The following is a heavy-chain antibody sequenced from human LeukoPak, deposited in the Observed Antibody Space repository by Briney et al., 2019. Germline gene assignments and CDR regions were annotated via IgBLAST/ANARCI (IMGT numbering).Heavy chain of an antibody. CDR2: ISGSGGST. J-gene: IGHJ4*02. D-gene: IGHD6-13*01. V-gene: IGHV3-23*01. Sequence: GGSLRLSCAASGFTFSSYGMSWVRQAPGKGLEWVSAISGSGGSTYYADSVKGRFTISRDNSKNTLYLQMNSLRAEDTAVYYCARVKKKEHSSWYLYYFDYWGQGTLVTASS. CDR3: ARVKKKEHSSWYLYYFDY. CDR1: GFTFSSYG.